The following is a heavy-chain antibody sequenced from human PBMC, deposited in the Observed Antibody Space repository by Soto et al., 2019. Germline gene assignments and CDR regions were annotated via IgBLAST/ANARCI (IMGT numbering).Heavy chain of an antibody. J-gene: IGHJ6*03. CDR3: ARDYGSGSYYPGVDYYMDV. CDR1: GYTFTGYY. Sequence: ASVKVSCKASGYTFTGYYMHWVRQAPGQGLEWMGWINPNSGGTNYAQKFQGWVTMTRDTSISTAYMELSRLRSDDTAVYYCARDYGSGSYYPGVDYYMDVWGKGTTVTVSS. D-gene: IGHD3-10*01. CDR2: INPNSGGT. V-gene: IGHV1-2*04.